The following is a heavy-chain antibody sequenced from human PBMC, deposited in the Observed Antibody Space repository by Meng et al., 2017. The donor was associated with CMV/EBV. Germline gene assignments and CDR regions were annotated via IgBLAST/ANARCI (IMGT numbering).Heavy chain of an antibody. D-gene: IGHD1-26*01. CDR3: ARDKWELLTRFDY. CDR2: SSSSSSYL. V-gene: IGHV3-21*01. J-gene: IGHJ4*02. Sequence: ASGVTCSSYSMNWVRQAPGKGLEWVSSSSSSSSYLSTADSVKGRFTISRDNAKNSLYLQMNSLRAEDTAVYYCARDKWELLTRFDYWGQGTLVTVSS. CDR1: GVTCSSYS.